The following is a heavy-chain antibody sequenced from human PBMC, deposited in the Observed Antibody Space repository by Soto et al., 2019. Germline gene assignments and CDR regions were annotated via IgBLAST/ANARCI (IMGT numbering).Heavy chain of an antibody. D-gene: IGHD2-2*01. Sequence: SETLSLTCTVSGGSISSSSYYWGWIRQPPGKGLEWIGSIYYSGSTYYNPSLKSRVTISVDTSKNQFSLKLSSVTAADTAVYYCARLAGYCSSTSCYLGRTVWLDPWGQGTLVTVSS. V-gene: IGHV4-39*01. CDR3: ARLAGYCSSTSCYLGRTVWLDP. CDR1: GGSISSSSYY. J-gene: IGHJ5*02. CDR2: IYYSGST.